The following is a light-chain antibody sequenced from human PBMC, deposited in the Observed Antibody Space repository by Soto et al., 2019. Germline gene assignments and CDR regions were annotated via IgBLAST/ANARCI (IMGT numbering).Light chain of an antibody. J-gene: IGLJ2*01. CDR3: QSADSSGSYRL. CDR1: ALAKQI. V-gene: IGLV3-25*03. Sequence: SSELTQPPLVSVSPGQTARIICSGDALAKQIAYWYQQKAGQAPVLVIYKDSERPSGIPERFSGSNSGTTVTLTISGVQAEDEADYYCQSADSSGSYRLFGGGTKLTVL. CDR2: KDS.